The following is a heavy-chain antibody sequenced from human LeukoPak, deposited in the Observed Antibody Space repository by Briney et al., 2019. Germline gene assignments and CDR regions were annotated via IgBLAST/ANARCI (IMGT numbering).Heavy chain of an antibody. V-gene: IGHV4-34*01. CDR1: AGSFSGYY. D-gene: IGHD3-3*01. J-gene: IGHJ6*03. CDR3: ARGGGFWSSNYIVAKKDHYMDV. Sequence: PSETLSLTCAVYAGSFSGYYWSWIRQPPGKGLEWIGELNHSGSNNYNPSLKSRATISVDTSKKQFSLKLSPVTDAAPVVYYCARGGGFWSSNYIVAKKDHYMDVWGKGTTVTVSS. CDR2: LNHSGSN.